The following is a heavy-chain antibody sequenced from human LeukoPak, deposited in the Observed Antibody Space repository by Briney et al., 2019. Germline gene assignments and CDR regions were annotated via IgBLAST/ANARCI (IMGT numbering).Heavy chain of an antibody. V-gene: IGHV4-38-2*02. CDR3: ARDLFFSSPGS. D-gene: IGHD2-21*01. Sequence: SETLSLTCTVSGYSISSGYYWGWIRQPPGKGLEWIGSIYHSGSTYYNPSLKSRVTISVDTSKNQFSLKLSSVTAADTAVYYCARDLFFSSPGSWGQGTLVTVSS. CDR1: GYSISSGYY. CDR2: IYHSGST. J-gene: IGHJ4*02.